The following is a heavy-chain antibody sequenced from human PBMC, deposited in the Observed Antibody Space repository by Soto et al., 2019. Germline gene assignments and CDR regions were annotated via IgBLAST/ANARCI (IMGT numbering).Heavy chain of an antibody. CDR2: IYYSGST. CDR3: ARDTPWGYCSGGSCEGYYYYGMDV. CDR1: GGSISSYY. D-gene: IGHD2-15*01. Sequence: PSETLSLTCTVSGGSISSYYWSWIRQPPGKGLEWIGYIYYSGSTNYNPSLKSRVTISVDTSKNQFSLKLSSVTAADTAVYYCARDTPWGYCSGGSCEGYYYYGMDVWGQGTTVTVS. J-gene: IGHJ6*02. V-gene: IGHV4-59*01.